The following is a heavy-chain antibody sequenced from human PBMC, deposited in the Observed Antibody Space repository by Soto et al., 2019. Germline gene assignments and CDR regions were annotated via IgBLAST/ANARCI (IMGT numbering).Heavy chain of an antibody. V-gene: IGHV5-51*01. CDR1: GCLFNTYW. CDR3: ARQEDLSGTVLYSYGY. J-gene: IGHJ4*02. D-gene: IGHD1-20*01. Sequence: GASLKISCKASGCLFNTYWIGWVRQTPGKGLAWMGGIYPGDSDTTYSPSFPGQVTISPDKSISHAYLKWRRLKASDPAMHYCARQEDLSGTVLYSYGYWGQGTLVTLS. CDR2: IYPGDSDT.